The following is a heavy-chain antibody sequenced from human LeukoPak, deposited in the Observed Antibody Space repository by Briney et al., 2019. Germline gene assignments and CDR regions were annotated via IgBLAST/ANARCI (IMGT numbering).Heavy chain of an antibody. CDR1: GYTFTSYA. Sequence: ASVKVSCKASGYTFTSYAMNWVRQAPGQGLEWMGWINTNTGNPMYAQGFTGRFVFSLDTSVSTAYLQISSLKAEDTAVYYCATLYYGSAFDYWGQGTLVIVSS. V-gene: IGHV7-4-1*02. D-gene: IGHD3-10*01. CDR2: INTNTGNP. CDR3: ATLYYGSAFDY. J-gene: IGHJ4*02.